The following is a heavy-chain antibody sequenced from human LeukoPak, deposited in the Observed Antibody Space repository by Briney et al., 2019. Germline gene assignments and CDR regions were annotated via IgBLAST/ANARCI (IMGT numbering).Heavy chain of an antibody. CDR2: ISSNGGST. J-gene: IGHJ4*02. D-gene: IGHD6-19*01. Sequence: PGGSLRLSCAASGFTFSSYAMHWVRQAPGKGLEYVSAISSNGGSTYYANSVKGRFTISRDNSKNTLYLQMGSLRAEDMAVYYCARDSAVAFHWGQGTLVTVPS. CDR1: GFTFSSYA. V-gene: IGHV3-64*01. CDR3: ARDSAVAFH.